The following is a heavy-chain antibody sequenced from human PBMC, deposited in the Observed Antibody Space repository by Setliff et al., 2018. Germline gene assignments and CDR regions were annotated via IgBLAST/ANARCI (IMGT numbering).Heavy chain of an antibody. V-gene: IGHV4-39*01. CDR2: IYYSGST. J-gene: IGHJ4*02. D-gene: IGHD3-22*01. CDR1: GGSISSSSYY. Sequence: SETLSLTCTVSGGSISSSSYYWGWIRQPPGKELEWIGSIYYSGSTYYNPSLKSRVTISVDTSKNQFSLKLSSVTAADAAVYYCARYNYYDSSGYFLTFDYWGQGTLVTVSS. CDR3: ARYNYYDSSGYFLTFDY.